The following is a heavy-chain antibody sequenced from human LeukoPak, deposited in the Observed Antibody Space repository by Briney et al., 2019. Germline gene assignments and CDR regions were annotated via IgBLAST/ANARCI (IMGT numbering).Heavy chain of an antibody. D-gene: IGHD5-18*01. CDR2: INPNSGGT. V-gene: IGHV1-2*02. CDR3: ARGWAAKPLQLWLLGYYYYIDV. CDR1: GYTFTGYY. J-gene: IGHJ6*03. Sequence: GASVKVSCKASGYTFTGYYMHWVRQAPGQGLEWMGWINPNSGGTNYAQKFQGRVTMTRNTSISTAYMELSSLRSEDTAVYYCARGWAAKPLQLWLLGYYYYIDVWGKGTTVTISS.